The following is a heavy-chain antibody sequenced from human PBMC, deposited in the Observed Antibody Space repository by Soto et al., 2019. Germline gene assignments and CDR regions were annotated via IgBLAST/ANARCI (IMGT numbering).Heavy chain of an antibody. Sequence: HPGGSLRLSCAASGFTFSSYAMHWVRQAPGKGLEWVAVISYDGSNKYYADSVKGRFTISRDNSKNTLYLQMNSLRAEDTAVYYCARDHIPYGDLTLFDYWGQGTLVTVSS. V-gene: IGHV3-30-3*01. CDR2: ISYDGSNK. D-gene: IGHD4-17*01. CDR1: GFTFSSYA. J-gene: IGHJ4*02. CDR3: ARDHIPYGDLTLFDY.